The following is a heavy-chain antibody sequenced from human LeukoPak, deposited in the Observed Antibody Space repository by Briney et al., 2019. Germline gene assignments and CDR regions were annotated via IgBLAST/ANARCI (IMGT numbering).Heavy chain of an antibody. Sequence: PSETLSLTCTVSGGSISSSSYYWGWIRQPPGEGLEWIGSIYYSGSTYYNPSLKSRVTISVDTSKNQFSLKLSSVSAADTAVYYCARYRYCSSTSCYAPYYYYYMDVWGKGTTVTVSS. V-gene: IGHV4-39*01. CDR1: GGSISSSSYY. CDR2: IYYSGST. D-gene: IGHD2-2*01. CDR3: ARYRYCSSTSCYAPYYYYYMDV. J-gene: IGHJ6*03.